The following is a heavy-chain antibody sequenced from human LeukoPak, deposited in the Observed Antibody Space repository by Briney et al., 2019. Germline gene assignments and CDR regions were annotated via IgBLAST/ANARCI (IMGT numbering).Heavy chain of an antibody. V-gene: IGHV3-7*01. CDR3: ARDYGDY. J-gene: IGHJ4*02. Sequence: GGSLRLSCAASGFTFSSYAMHWVRQAPGKGLEWVANINQDGSEKYYVDSVKGRFTISRDNAKNSLYLQMNSLRAEDTAVYYCARDYGDYWGQGTLVTVSS. CDR2: INQDGSEK. CDR1: GFTFSSYA. D-gene: IGHD4-17*01.